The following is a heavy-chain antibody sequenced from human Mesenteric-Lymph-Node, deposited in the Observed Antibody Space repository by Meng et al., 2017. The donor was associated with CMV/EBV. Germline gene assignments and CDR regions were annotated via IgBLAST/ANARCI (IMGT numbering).Heavy chain of an antibody. J-gene: IGHJ4*02. CDR1: GGSFSGYY. Sequence: QVQVQQGGAGLLKPSETLSLTGAVNGGSFSGYYWSWIRQPPGKGLEWIGEINHSGSTNYNPSLKSRVTISVDTSKNQFSLKLSSVTAADTAVYYCARHQRWLKSEGGFNYWGQGTLVTVSS. CDR3: ARHQRWLKSEGGFNY. D-gene: IGHD4-23*01. CDR2: INHSGST. V-gene: IGHV4-34*01.